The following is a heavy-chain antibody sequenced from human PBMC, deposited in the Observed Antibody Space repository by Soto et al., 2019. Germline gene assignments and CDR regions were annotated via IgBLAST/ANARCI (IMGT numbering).Heavy chain of an antibody. CDR1: GFTFSSYW. Sequence: EVQLVESGGGLVQPGGSLRLSCAASGFTFSSYWMSWVRQASGKGLEWVANIKQDGSEKYYVDSGKGRFTISRDNAKNSLYLQKNSLRAEDTAVYYCARDKYYGAGSYWIYYYSDMDVWGKGTTVTVSS. CDR2: IKQDGSEK. CDR3: ARDKYYGAGSYWIYYYSDMDV. V-gene: IGHV3-7*01. J-gene: IGHJ6*03. D-gene: IGHD3-10*01.